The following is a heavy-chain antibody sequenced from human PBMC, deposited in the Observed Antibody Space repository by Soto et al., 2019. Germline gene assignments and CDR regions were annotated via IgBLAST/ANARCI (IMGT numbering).Heavy chain of an antibody. CDR3: ARVPDSSLGTMDV. V-gene: IGHV5-51*01. D-gene: IGHD6-19*01. Sequence: GESLKTSCKGSGYSFTTYWIGWVRQLPGQGLEWMGVMFPGDSDTRYSPSFQGQVTMSADPSTNTAYLEWSSLKAADSAMYYCARVPDSSLGTMDVWGQGTTVTVSS. J-gene: IGHJ6*02. CDR1: GYSFTTYW. CDR2: MFPGDSDT.